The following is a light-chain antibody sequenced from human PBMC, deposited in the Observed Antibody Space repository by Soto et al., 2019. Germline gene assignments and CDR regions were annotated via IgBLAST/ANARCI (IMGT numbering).Light chain of an antibody. Sequence: QSVLTQPASVSGSPGQSITISCTGTSSDVGSYNLVSWYQQHPGKAPKLMIYEGSKRPSGVSNRFAGSKCGNKGSLTISGLQAEDEADYYCCSYAGSKEVVCGGGTKLTVL. J-gene: IGLJ2*01. CDR3: CSYAGSKEVV. CDR1: SSDVGSYNL. CDR2: EGS. V-gene: IGLV2-23*01.